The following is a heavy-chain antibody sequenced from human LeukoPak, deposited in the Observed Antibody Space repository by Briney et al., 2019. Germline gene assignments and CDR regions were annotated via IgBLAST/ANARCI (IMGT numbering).Heavy chain of an antibody. CDR3: ARLLVY. CDR1: GFIVSSNY. V-gene: IGHV3-53*01. D-gene: IGHD2-8*02. CDR2: IYSGGDT. J-gene: IGHJ4*02. Sequence: GGSLRLSCAASGFIVSSNYMNWVRQAPGKGLEWVSVIYSGGDTYYADSVKGRFTISRDNSKNTLYLQMNSLRAEDTAVHYCARLLVYWGQGTLVTVSS.